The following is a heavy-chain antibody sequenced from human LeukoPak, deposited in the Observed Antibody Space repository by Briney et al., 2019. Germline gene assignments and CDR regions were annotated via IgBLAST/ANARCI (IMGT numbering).Heavy chain of an antibody. CDR1: GFPFSSYG. CDR3: ARDLGELNLHYYYYYGMDV. V-gene: IGHV3-30*03. CDR2: ISYDGSNK. D-gene: IGHD3-10*01. J-gene: IGHJ6*02. Sequence: GGSLRLSCAASGFPFSSYGMHWVRQAPGKGLEWVAVISYDGSNKYYADSVKGRFTISRDNSKNTLYVQMNTLRVEDTAVYYCARDLGELNLHYYYYYGMDVWGQGTMVTVSS.